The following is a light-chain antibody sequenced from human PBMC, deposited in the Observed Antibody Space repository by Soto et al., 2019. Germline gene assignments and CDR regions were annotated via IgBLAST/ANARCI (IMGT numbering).Light chain of an antibody. CDR3: AAWDDSLNGLWV. CDR1: RFNIGSNV. Sequence: QSVLPQPPSASGAPGQRVTISCSGNRFNIGSNVVNWYQQLPGTAPKLLIYSNNQRPSGVPDRFSGSKSGTSASLAISGLQSEDEADYYCAAWDDSLNGLWVFGGGTKLTVL. J-gene: IGLJ3*02. V-gene: IGLV1-44*01. CDR2: SNN.